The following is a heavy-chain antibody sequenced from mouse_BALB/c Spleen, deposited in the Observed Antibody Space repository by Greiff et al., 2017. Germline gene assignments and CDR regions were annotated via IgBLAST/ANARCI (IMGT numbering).Heavy chain of an antibody. CDR2: IRLKSDNYAT. CDR3: TSAMDY. J-gene: IGHJ4*01. Sequence: DVKLQESGGGLVQPGGSMKLSCVASGFTFSSYWMSWVRQSPEKGLEWVAEIRLKSDNYATHYAESVKGKFTISRDDSKSRLYLQMNSLRAEDTGIYYCTSAMDYWGQGTSVTVSS. CDR1: GFTFSSYW. V-gene: IGHV6-6*02.